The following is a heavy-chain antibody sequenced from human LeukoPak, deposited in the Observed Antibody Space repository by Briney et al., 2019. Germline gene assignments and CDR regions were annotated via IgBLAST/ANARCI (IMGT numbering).Heavy chain of an antibody. Sequence: GASVKVSCKASGYSFSTYSITWVRQTPGQGLKWVGWISAYNGNTNYAQKLQGRVTMTTDTSTNTAYMELRSLRSDDTAVYYCARGSKWEHLDYWGQGTLVTVSS. CDR2: ISAYNGNT. J-gene: IGHJ4*02. CDR1: GYSFSTYS. V-gene: IGHV1-18*01. D-gene: IGHD1-26*01. CDR3: ARGSKWEHLDY.